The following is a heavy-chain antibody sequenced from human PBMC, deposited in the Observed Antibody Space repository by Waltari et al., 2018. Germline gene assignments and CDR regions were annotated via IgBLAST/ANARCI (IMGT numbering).Heavy chain of an antibody. D-gene: IGHD3-22*01. Sequence: EVQLVESGGGLVRPGGSLRLSCAASGFTFSYYTMNWVRQAPGKGSDWISFITSDGTHKTYADSVRGRFTISRDNAKHSLFLQINSLRADDTAVYYCARDRRPTLILGSGAFDIWGQGIKVNVSS. V-gene: IGHV3-21*01. CDR3: ARDRRPTLILGSGAFDI. J-gene: IGHJ3*02. CDR1: GFTFSYYT. CDR2: ITSDGTHK.